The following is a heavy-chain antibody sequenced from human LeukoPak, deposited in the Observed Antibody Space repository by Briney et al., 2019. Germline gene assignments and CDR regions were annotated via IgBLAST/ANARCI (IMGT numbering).Heavy chain of an antibody. D-gene: IGHD3-9*01. CDR2: MNPNSGNT. Sequence: ASVKVSCKASGYTFTSYDINWVRQATGQGLEWMGWMNPNSGNTGYAQKFQGRVTMTRNTSISTAYMELSSLRSEDTAVYYCAREMPYYDILTGPGWFDPWGQGTLVTVSS. J-gene: IGHJ5*02. CDR3: AREMPYYDILTGPGWFDP. CDR1: GYTFTSYD. V-gene: IGHV1-8*01.